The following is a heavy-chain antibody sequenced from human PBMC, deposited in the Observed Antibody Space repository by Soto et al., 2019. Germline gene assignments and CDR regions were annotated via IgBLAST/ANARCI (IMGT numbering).Heavy chain of an antibody. V-gene: IGHV3-23*01. Sequence: EVQLLESGGGLVQPGGSLRLSCAASGFTFSSYAMSWVRQAPGKGLEWVSAISGSGSTIYYADSVKGRFTISRDNAKNSLYLQMNSLRAEDTAVYYCAVNYYDSSGYGYWGQGTLVTVSS. D-gene: IGHD3-22*01. CDR1: GFTFSSYA. CDR3: AVNYYDSSGYGY. CDR2: ISGSGSTI. J-gene: IGHJ4*02.